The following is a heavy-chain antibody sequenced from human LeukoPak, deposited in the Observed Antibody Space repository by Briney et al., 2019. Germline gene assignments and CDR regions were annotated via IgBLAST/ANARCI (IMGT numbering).Heavy chain of an antibody. V-gene: IGHV3-7*04. CDR2: IKQDGSAT. Sequence: GESLTLSCIVSGFSFSNYWMNWVRQAPGKGLEWVANIKQDGSATYYVDSVRGRFTISRDNAENSLYLQMNRLRVDDTAVYYCARDVRATGALDIWGQGTLLTVSS. CDR3: ARDVRATGALDI. D-gene: IGHD1-26*01. CDR1: GFSFSNYW. J-gene: IGHJ3*02.